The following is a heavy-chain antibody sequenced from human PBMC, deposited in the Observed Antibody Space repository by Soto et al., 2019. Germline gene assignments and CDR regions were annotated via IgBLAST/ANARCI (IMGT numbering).Heavy chain of an antibody. V-gene: IGHV6-1*01. D-gene: IGHD5-18*01. CDR2: TYYRSKWYT. J-gene: IGHJ4*02. Sequence: SQTLSLTCALSGDSVSTNSATWNWIRQSPSRGLEWLGRTYYRSKWYTDYAVSVKSRITINPDTSTNLFSLPLNSVTPEDTAVYHCAGDRSSSYSPYYFDYWGQGTLVTVSS. CDR1: GDSVSTNSAT. CDR3: AGDRSSSYSPYYFDY.